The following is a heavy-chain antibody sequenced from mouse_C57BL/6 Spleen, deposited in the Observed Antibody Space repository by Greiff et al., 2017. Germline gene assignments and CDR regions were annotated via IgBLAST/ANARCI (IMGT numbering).Heavy chain of an antibody. D-gene: IGHD1-1*01. CDR3: ARTYGRRYFWYFDV. CDR1: GYTFTSYW. V-gene: IGHV1-64*01. CDR2: IHPNSGST. Sequence: QVQLKQPGAELVKPGASVKLSCKASGYTFTSYWMHWVKQRPGQGLEWIGMIHPNSGSTNYNEKFKSKATLTVDKSSSTAYMQLSSLTSGDSAVYYCARTYGRRYFWYFDVWGTGTTVTVSS. J-gene: IGHJ1*03.